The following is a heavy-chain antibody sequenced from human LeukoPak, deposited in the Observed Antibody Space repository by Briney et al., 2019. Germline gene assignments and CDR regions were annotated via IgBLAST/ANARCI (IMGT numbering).Heavy chain of an antibody. D-gene: IGHD3-10*01. Sequence: GRSLRLSCAASGFTFSSYGMHWVRQAPGKGLEWVAVISYDGSNKYYADSVKGRFTISRDNSKNTLYLQMNSLRAEDTAVYYCAKVGVRGVIKLSPTDWGQGTLVTVSS. CDR1: GFTFSSYG. J-gene: IGHJ4*02. CDR3: AKVGVRGVIKLSPTD. V-gene: IGHV3-30*18. CDR2: ISYDGSNK.